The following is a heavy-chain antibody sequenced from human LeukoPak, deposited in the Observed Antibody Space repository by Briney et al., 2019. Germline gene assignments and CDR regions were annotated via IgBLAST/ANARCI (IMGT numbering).Heavy chain of an antibody. V-gene: IGHV3-23*01. CDR3: ARDIELST. CDR1: GFTFTSYW. J-gene: IGHJ3*01. D-gene: IGHD5-12*01. CDR2: IASSGLNT. Sequence: GGSLRLSCAGSGFTFTSYWMHWVRQAPGKGLEWVSLIASSGLNTYYADSVKGRFTISRDNSKNTVSLQINSLRVEDTAIYYCARDIELSTWGLGTLVTVSS.